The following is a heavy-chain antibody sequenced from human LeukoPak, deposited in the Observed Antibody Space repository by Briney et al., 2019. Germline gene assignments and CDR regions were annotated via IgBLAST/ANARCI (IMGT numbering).Heavy chain of an antibody. D-gene: IGHD6-13*01. CDR3: ARASTAAGIFDY. CDR1: GGSISSYY. J-gene: IGHJ4*02. V-gene: IGHV4-59*01. CDR2: IYYSGST. Sequence: SETLSLTCPVSGGSISSYYWSWIRQPPGKGLEWIGYIYYSGSTNYNPSLKSRVTISVDTSKNQFSLKLSSVTAADTAVYYCARASTAAGIFDYWGQGTLVIVSS.